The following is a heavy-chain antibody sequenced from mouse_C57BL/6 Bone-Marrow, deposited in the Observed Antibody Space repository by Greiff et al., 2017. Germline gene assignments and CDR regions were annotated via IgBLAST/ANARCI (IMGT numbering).Heavy chain of an antibody. J-gene: IGHJ2*01. V-gene: IGHV7-3*01. Sequence: EVMLVASGGGLVQPGGSLSLSCAASGFTFTDYYMSWVRQPPGKSLEWLGFIRNKPNGYTTAYSASVKGRFTISRDNSQSILYLQMNALRAEDSATYYCARYRGGGFDYWGQGTTLTVSS. CDR2: IRNKPNGYTT. CDR1: GFTFTDYY. CDR3: ARYRGGGFDY. D-gene: IGHD1-1*02.